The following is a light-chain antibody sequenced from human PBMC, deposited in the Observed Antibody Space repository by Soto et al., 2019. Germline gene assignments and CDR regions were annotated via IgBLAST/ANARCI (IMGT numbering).Light chain of an antibody. V-gene: IGLV1-40*01. Sequence: QSVLTQAPSVSGAPGQRVTISCTGTSSNIGAGFGVHWYQQLPGTAPKLLIPGNNNRPSGVPDRFSGSKSGTSASLTIDGLQAEDEADYYCQSYDRSLSVVFGGGTKLTVL. J-gene: IGLJ2*01. CDR1: SSNIGAGFG. CDR3: QSYDRSLSVV. CDR2: GNN.